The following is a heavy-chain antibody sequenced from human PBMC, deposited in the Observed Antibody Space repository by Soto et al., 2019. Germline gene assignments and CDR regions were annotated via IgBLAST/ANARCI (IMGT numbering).Heavy chain of an antibody. V-gene: IGHV1-69*13. D-gene: IGHD3-10*01. J-gene: IGHJ6*02. CDR1: GGTFSSYA. CDR2: IIPIFGTA. Sequence: GASVKVSCKASGGTFSSYAISWVRQAPGQGLEWMGGIIPIFGTANYAQKFQGRVTITADESTSTAYMELSSLRSEDTAVYYCAKNYYXSGKTPGEYYYYYGMDVWGQGTTVTVSS. CDR3: AKNYYXSGKTPGEYYYYYGMDV.